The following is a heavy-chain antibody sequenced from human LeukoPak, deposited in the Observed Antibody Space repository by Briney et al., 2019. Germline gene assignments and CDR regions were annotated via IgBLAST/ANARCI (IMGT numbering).Heavy chain of an antibody. Sequence: ASVKVSCKASGYTFTGYHMHWVRPAPGQGLEWVGWINPNTGDTNHAQKFQGRATMTRDPSISAAYMELRWLKPDDTAVYYCTRCPEMATILCLYWGQGTLVTVSS. D-gene: IGHD5-24*01. CDR3: TRCPEMATILCLY. CDR1: GYTFTGYH. J-gene: IGHJ4*02. CDR2: INPNTGDT. V-gene: IGHV1-2*02.